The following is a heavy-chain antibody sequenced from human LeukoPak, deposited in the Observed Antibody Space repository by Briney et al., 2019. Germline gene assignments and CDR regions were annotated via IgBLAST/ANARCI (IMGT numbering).Heavy chain of an antibody. CDR3: TITLVRGVLNHPGY. V-gene: IGHV3-74*01. Sequence: TGGSLRLSRAAAGFTFSSYWMHWVRQVPGKGLQWVARIYSDGRSRTSPSYAESVKCRFTISRDNAQNMLYLQMNSLRAEDTAVYYCTITLVRGVLNHPGYWGRGTLVTVSS. D-gene: IGHD3-10*01. J-gene: IGHJ4*02. CDR1: GFTFSSYW. CDR2: IYSDGRSRTSP.